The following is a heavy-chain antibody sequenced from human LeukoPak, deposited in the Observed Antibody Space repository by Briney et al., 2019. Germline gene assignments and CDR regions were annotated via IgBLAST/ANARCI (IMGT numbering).Heavy chain of an antibody. CDR2: IHDSGNT. D-gene: IGHD3-9*01. V-gene: IGHV3-53*01. Sequence: PGGSLRLSCAASGFTVSSNYMTWVRQAPGEGLEWVSIIHDSGNTYYADSVKGRFTVTRDNSRNTVSLEMNSLRVDDTAVYYCVSHSDPLTGYSFDYWGQGTLVTVSS. J-gene: IGHJ4*02. CDR3: VSHSDPLTGYSFDY. CDR1: GFTVSSNY.